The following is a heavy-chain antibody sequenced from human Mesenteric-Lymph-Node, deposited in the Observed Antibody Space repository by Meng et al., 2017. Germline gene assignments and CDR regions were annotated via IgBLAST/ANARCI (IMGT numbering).Heavy chain of an antibody. CDR3: ARDLGVATSIAGFVY. V-gene: IGHV4-30-4*01. D-gene: IGHD5-12*01. CDR1: CCSISSGDYY. J-gene: IGHJ4*02. Sequence: QVQLQESGPGLVKPSQTLSLIRTVSCCSISSGDYYWSWIRQPPGKGLEWIGYIYYSRSTYYNPSLKSRVTISVDTSKNQFSLRLSSVTAADTAVYYCARDLGVATSIAGFVYWGQGTLVTVSS. CDR2: IYYSRST.